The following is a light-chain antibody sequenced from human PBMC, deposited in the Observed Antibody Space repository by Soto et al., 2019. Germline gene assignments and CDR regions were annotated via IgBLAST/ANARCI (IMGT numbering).Light chain of an antibody. Sequence: QSVLTQPRSVSGSPGQSVTISCTGTSSDVGAYNSVSWYQHHPGKSPKVMIYDVTKRPSGVPDRFSGSKSGNTASLTISGLQAEDEGDYFCCSYAGSYTYVVFGGGTKLTAL. CDR1: SSDVGAYNS. CDR3: CSYAGSYTYVV. V-gene: IGLV2-11*01. J-gene: IGLJ2*01. CDR2: DVT.